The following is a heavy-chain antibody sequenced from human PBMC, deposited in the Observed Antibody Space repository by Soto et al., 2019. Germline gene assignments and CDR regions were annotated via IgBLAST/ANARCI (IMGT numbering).Heavy chain of an antibody. J-gene: IGHJ4*02. CDR1: GFTFSSYS. CDR2: ISSSSSYI. V-gene: IGHV3-21*01. Sequence: EVQLVESGGGLVKPGGSLRLSCAASGFTFSSYSMNWVRQAPGKGLEWVSSISSSSSYIYYADSVKGRFTISRDNAKNSLYQQMNSLRAEDTAVSYCARSGSTVTSDVDYWGQGTLVTVSS. CDR3: ARSGSTVTSDVDY. D-gene: IGHD4-17*01.